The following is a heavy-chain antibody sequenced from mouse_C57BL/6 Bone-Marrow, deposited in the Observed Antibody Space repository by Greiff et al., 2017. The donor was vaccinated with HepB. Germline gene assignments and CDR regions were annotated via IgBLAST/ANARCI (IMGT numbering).Heavy chain of an antibody. CDR2: IRNKVNGYTT. Sequence: EVKLVDSGGGLVQPGSSLRLSCAASGFVFIDYSMSWVRQLPGKAPEWLALIRNKVNGYTTDYSASVKGRFTISRDNSQNILYLQMNTLRAEDSATHYCVKAVSSGSSYTWFAYWGQGTLVTVSA. CDR1: GFVFIDYS. J-gene: IGHJ3*01. D-gene: IGHD1-1*01. V-gene: IGHV7-4*01. CDR3: VKAVSSGSSYTWFAY.